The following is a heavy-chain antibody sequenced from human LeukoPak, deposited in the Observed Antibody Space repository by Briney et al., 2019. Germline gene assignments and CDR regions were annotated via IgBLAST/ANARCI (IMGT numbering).Heavy chain of an antibody. CDR3: ARSYGDYDAFDI. CDR1: GFTFSDYY. Sequence: TGGSLRLSCAASGFTFSDYYMSWIRQAPGKGLECVSYISSSGSTIYYADSVKGRFTISRDNAKNSLYLQMNSLRAEDTAVYYCARSYGDYDAFDIWGQGTMVTVSS. D-gene: IGHD4-17*01. V-gene: IGHV3-11*04. CDR2: ISSSGSTI. J-gene: IGHJ3*02.